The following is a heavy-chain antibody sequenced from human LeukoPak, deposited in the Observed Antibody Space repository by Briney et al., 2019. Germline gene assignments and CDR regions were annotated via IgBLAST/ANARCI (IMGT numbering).Heavy chain of an antibody. J-gene: IGHJ4*02. CDR3: ARGTTDGYSYGRFDY. V-gene: IGHV4-31*03. CDR2: IYYSGTT. CDR1: GXSISSGGFY. D-gene: IGHD5-18*01. Sequence: SQTLSLTCTVSGXSISSGGFYWSWIRQHPGKGLEWLGYIYYSGTTYYNPSLKSRVTFSVDTSKNQFSLKLNPVTAADTALYYCARGTTDGYSYGRFDYWGQGILVTVSS.